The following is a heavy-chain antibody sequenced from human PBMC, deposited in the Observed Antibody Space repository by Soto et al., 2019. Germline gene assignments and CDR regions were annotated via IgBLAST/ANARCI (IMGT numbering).Heavy chain of an antibody. V-gene: IGHV3-7*04. J-gene: IGHJ4*02. CDR2: INQDGSEK. D-gene: IGHD4-4*01. CDR1: GFTFNRYW. Sequence: EVQLVESGGSLVQPGGSLRLSCAASGFTFNRYWMKWVRQAPGRGLEWMGNINQDGSEKHYVDSVKGRFTISRVNAKDSVYLQMNSLKAEDTAMYYCARGGYDYSNPFDYWGQGTLVTVSS. CDR3: ARGGYDYSNPFDY.